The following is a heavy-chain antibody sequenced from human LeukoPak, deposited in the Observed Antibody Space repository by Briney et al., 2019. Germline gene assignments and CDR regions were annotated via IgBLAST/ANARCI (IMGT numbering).Heavy chain of an antibody. CDR3: ARDRLNGWDY. J-gene: IGHJ4*02. CDR1: GDSISSYY. CDR2: IYYSGST. D-gene: IGHD6-19*01. Sequence: SETLSLTCTVSGDSISSYYWSWIRQPPGKGLEWIGYIYYSGSTNYNPFLKSRVTVSVDTSKNQFSLKLSSVTAADTAVYYCARDRLNGWDYWGQGTLVTVSS. V-gene: IGHV4-59*01.